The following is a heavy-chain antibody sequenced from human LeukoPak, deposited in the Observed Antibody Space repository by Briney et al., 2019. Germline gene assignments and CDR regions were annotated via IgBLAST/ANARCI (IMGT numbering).Heavy chain of an antibody. D-gene: IGHD3-16*02. CDR1: GGSFSGYY. Sequence: SETLSLTCAVYGGSFSGYYWSWIRQPPGMGLEWIGEINHSGSTNYNPSLKSRVTISVDTSKNQFSLKLSSVTAADTAVYYCARGRGDYVWGSYRPKTYFDYWGQGTLVTVSS. CDR2: INHSGST. J-gene: IGHJ4*02. CDR3: ARGRGDYVWGSYRPKTYFDY. V-gene: IGHV4-34*01.